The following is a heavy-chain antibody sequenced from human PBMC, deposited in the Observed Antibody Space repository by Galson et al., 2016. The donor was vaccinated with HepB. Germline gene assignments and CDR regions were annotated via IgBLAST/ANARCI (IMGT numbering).Heavy chain of an antibody. CDR3: ARGVGGYLGYGMDV. Sequence: SLRLSCAASGITFSSKWMHWVRQAPGKGLVWVSRINGDGSTTNYFDSVNGRFTISRDNAKNMLYLQMNGLRAEDTAVYYCARGVGGYLGYGMDVWGQGTTVTVSS. CDR1: GITFSSKW. D-gene: IGHD3-22*01. V-gene: IGHV3-74*01. J-gene: IGHJ6*02. CDR2: INGDGSTT.